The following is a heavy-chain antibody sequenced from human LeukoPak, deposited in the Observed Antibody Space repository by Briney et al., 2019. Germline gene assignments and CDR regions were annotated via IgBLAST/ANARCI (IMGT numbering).Heavy chain of an antibody. J-gene: IGHJ5*02. CDR2: INPSGGST. Sequence: EASVNVSSKASGYTFTTYYIHWVRQAPGQGREWMGVINPSGGSTSFAQKFQARLTMTRDTSTSTVYMELSGLNSEDTAVYYCAREIVVVPSAMGFDPWGQGTLVTVSS. V-gene: IGHV1-46*01. CDR3: AREIVVVPSAMGFDP. D-gene: IGHD2-2*01. CDR1: GYTFTTYY.